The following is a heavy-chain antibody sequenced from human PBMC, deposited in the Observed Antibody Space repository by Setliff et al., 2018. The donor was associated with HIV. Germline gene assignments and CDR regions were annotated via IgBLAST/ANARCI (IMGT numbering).Heavy chain of an antibody. CDR1: GDPIFIGGYY. V-gene: IGHV4-39*01. J-gene: IGHJ5*02. CDR3: VRATSPRPMVRGGRLDP. D-gene: IGHD3-10*01. CDR2: IYYIGST. Sequence: NPSETLSLTCTVSGDPIFIGGYYWSWIRQPPGKGLEWIGNIYYIGSTHYNPSLESRVTISVDTSKNQFSLKLSSVTAADTAVYYCVRATSPRPMVRGGRLDPWGQGTLVTVSS.